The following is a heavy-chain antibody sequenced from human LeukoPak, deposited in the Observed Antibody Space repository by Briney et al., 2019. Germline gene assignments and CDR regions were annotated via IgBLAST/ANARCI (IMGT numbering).Heavy chain of an antibody. CDR1: GGSFSGYY. J-gene: IGHJ4*02. CDR2: INHSEYI. CDR3: ARGRRGHY. Sequence: SETLSLTCAVYGGSFSGYYWSWIRQPPGKGLEWIGEINHSEYINYNPSLKSRVTISVDTSKNQFSLKLSSVTAADTAVYYCARGRRGHYWGQGTLVTVSS. V-gene: IGHV4-34*01.